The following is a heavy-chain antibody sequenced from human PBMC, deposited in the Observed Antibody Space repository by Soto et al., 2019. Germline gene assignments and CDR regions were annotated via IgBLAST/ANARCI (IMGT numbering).Heavy chain of an antibody. CDR3: ARDYYDSGGYKPLIT. D-gene: IGHD3-22*01. V-gene: IGHV4-59*01. CDR1: GGSISSYY. J-gene: IGHJ5*02. CDR2: IYYSGST. Sequence: SETLSLTCTVSGGSISSYYWSWIRQPPGKGLEWIGYIYYSGSTNYNPSLKSRVTISVDTSKNQFSLKLSSVTAADTAVYYCARDYYDSGGYKPLITWCQGTLVPVSS.